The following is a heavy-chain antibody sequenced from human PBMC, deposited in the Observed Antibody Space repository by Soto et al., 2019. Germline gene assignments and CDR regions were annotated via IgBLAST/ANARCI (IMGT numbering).Heavy chain of an antibody. D-gene: IGHD6-19*01. J-gene: IGHJ4*02. CDR3: ARVYSSGWKGSGY. CDR2: ITTHNDNT. V-gene: IGHV1-18*01. CDR1: GYPFISYG. Sequence: QLVQSGADVKKPGSSVKVSCKASGYPFISYGIGWVRQAPGQGLEWMGWITTHNDNTNYAQQFQGRVTFTTDTSTSTTYMELRDLTSDDTAVYYCARVYSSGWKGSGYWGQGTLVTVSS.